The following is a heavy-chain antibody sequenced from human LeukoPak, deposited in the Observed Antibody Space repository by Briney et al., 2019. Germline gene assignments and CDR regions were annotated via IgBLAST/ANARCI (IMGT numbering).Heavy chain of an antibody. Sequence: GGSLRLSCAASGFTFSSYWMSWVRQAPGKGLEWVANTREDGSEKYYVDSVKGRFTISRDNAKNSLYLQMNSLRAEDTAVYYCARELAGHYYGSGSSFDYWGQGTLVTVSS. CDR3: ARELAGHYYGSGSSFDY. J-gene: IGHJ4*02. CDR2: TREDGSEK. CDR1: GFTFSSYW. V-gene: IGHV3-7*01. D-gene: IGHD3-10*01.